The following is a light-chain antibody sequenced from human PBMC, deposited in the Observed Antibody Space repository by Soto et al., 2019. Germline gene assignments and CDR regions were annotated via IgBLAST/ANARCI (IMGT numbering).Light chain of an antibody. Sequence: QSVLTQPASVSGSPGQPITISCTGTSSDVGSYNLVSWYQQHPGKAPQLMIYEVSKRPSGISNRFSGSKSGNTASLTISGLQAEDEADYYCCSYAGSSTLVFGGGTKLTVL. CDR2: EVS. J-gene: IGLJ2*01. V-gene: IGLV2-23*02. CDR3: CSYAGSSTLV. CDR1: SSDVGSYNL.